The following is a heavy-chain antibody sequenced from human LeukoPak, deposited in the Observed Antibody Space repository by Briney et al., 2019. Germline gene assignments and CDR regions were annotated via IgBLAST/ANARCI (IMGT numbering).Heavy chain of an antibody. CDR3: ARHRDGYADY. Sequence: GESLQISCQGSGSRFTSYWIGWVRQVPGKGLEWMGIIYPGDSDTRYSPSFQGQVTISADKSISTAYLQWSSLKASDTAMYYCARHRDGYADYWGQGTLVTVSS. D-gene: IGHD5-24*01. V-gene: IGHV5-51*01. CDR1: GSRFTSYW. J-gene: IGHJ4*02. CDR2: IYPGDSDT.